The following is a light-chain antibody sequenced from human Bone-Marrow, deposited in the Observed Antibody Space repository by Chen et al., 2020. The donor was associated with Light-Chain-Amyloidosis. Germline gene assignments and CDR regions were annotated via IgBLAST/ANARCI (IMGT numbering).Light chain of an antibody. Sequence: QPALTQPAFVSASPGQSITLFGTGTSSDVGGDNHVSWYQQHPDKAPKLMIYEVTNRPSWVPDRFSGSKSDNTASLTISGLQSEDEADYFCSSYTITNTLVFGSGTRVTVL. J-gene: IGLJ1*01. V-gene: IGLV2-14*01. CDR2: EVT. CDR1: SSDVGGDNH. CDR3: SSYTITNTLV.